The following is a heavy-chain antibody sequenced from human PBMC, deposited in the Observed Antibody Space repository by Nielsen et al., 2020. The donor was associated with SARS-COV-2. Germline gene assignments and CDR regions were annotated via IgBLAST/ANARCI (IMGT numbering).Heavy chain of an antibody. D-gene: IGHD6-19*01. V-gene: IGHV4-61*02. CDR1: GGSISSGSYY. Sequence: SETLSLTCTVSGGSISSGSYYWSWIRQPAGKGLEWIGRIYTSGSTNYNPSLKSRVTISVDTSKNQFSLKLSSVTAADTAVYYCARGTGYSSGWIDYWGQGTLVTVSS. CDR2: IYTSGST. CDR3: ARGTGYSSGWIDY. J-gene: IGHJ4*02.